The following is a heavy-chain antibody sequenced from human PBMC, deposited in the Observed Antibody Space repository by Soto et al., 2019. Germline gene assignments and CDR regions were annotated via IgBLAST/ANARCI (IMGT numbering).Heavy chain of an antibody. D-gene: IGHD3-16*01. J-gene: IGHJ3*02. CDR2: MWYDGTNK. CDR3: ARDATFGTKGGSFDI. V-gene: IGHV3-33*01. Sequence: GGSLRLSXAASGFTFRIYSMHWVRQSPGKGLEWVAVMWYDGTNKYYGESVKGRFTISRDNSENTLYLQMNSLRVEDTAVYYCARDATFGTKGGSFDIWGHGTLVTVSS. CDR1: GFTFRIYS.